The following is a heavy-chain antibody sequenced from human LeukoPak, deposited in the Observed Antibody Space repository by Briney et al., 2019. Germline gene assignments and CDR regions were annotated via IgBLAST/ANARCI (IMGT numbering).Heavy chain of an antibody. Sequence: SETLSLTCTVSGGSLSSYYWSWIRQPPGKGLEWIGYIYYSGSTNYNPSLESRVTISVDTSKNQFSLKLSSVTASDTTVYFCAREYLEWLSRYNWFDPWGQGTLVTVSS. D-gene: IGHD3-3*01. CDR2: IYYSGST. V-gene: IGHV4-59*01. CDR1: GGSLSSYY. J-gene: IGHJ5*02. CDR3: AREYLEWLSRYNWFDP.